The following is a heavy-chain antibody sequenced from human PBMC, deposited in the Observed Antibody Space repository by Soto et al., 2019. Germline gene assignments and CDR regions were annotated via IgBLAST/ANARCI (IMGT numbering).Heavy chain of an antibody. J-gene: IGHJ2*01. Sequence: EVQLVESGGGLVQPGGSLRLSCAASGCTFSSYWMTWVRQAPGKGLDWVANIKQDGSKKYYVDSVKGRFTLSRDNAKNALYLQMNSLRAEDTAVYYCAKRVWYFDLWGRGTLVTVSS. V-gene: IGHV3-7*01. CDR2: IKQDGSKK. CDR1: GCTFSSYW. CDR3: AKRVWYFDL.